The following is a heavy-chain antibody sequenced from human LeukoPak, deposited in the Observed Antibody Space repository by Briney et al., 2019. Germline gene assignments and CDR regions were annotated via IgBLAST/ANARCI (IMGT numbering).Heavy chain of an antibody. CDR3: ARDLTTPVDY. Sequence: VASVKVSCKASGYTFSGCYMHWVRQAPGQGLEWMGWINPNSGGTNYAQKFQGRVTMTRDTSISTAYMELSRLRSDDTAVYYCARDLTTPVDYWGQGTLVTVSS. J-gene: IGHJ4*02. D-gene: IGHD4-11*01. V-gene: IGHV1-2*02. CDR1: GYTFSGCY. CDR2: INPNSGGT.